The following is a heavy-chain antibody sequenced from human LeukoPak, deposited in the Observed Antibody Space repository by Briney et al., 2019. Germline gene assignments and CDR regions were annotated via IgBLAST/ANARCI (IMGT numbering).Heavy chain of an antibody. CDR3: ARERLGYYDRSGLDY. CDR2: IYYSGST. Sequence: TSETLSLTCTVSGGSISSYYWNLIRQPPGKGLEWIGYIYYSGSTNYNPSLKSRVTTSVDTSKYQFSLKLSSVTAADTAVYYCARERLGYYDRSGLDYWGQGTLVTVSS. V-gene: IGHV4-59*01. J-gene: IGHJ4*02. D-gene: IGHD3-22*01. CDR1: GGSISSYY.